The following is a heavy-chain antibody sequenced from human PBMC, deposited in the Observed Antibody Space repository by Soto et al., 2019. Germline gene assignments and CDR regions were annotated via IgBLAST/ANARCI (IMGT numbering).Heavy chain of an antibody. CDR2: INPSGGST. CDR3: AREAGIIMVRGVISSMDV. Sequence: ASVKVSCKAAGYTFTSYYMHWVRQAPGQGLEWMGIINPSGGSTSYAQKFQGRVTMTRDTSTSTVYMELSSLRSEDTAVYYCAREAGIIMVRGVISSMDVWGQGTTVTVSS. V-gene: IGHV1-46*01. CDR1: GYTFTSYY. D-gene: IGHD3-10*01. J-gene: IGHJ6*02.